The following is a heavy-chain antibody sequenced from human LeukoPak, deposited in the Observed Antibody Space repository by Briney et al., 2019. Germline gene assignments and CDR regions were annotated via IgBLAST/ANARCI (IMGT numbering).Heavy chain of an antibody. CDR1: GGSISSYY. D-gene: IGHD4-17*01. J-gene: IGHJ4*02. CDR2: IYYSGST. CDR3: AGSDYGDHAVFDY. V-gene: IGHV4-59*08. Sequence: SETLSLTCTVSGGSISSYYWSWIRQPPGKGPEWIGYIYYSGSTNYNPSLKSRVTISVDTSKNQFSLKLSSVTAADTAVYYCAGSDYGDHAVFDYWGQGTLVTVSS.